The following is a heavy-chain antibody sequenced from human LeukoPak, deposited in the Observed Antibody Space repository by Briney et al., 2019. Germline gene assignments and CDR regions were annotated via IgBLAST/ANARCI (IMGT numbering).Heavy chain of an antibody. D-gene: IGHD1-26*01. V-gene: IGHV3-33*01. J-gene: IGHJ4*02. CDR2: IWFDGSNK. Sequence: PGRSLRLSCAASGFTFSSYAMHWVRQAPGKGLEWVAVIWFDGSNKNYADSVKGQFTIFRDNSKNTLFLQMNSLRVEDTAVYYCARDLGGSLDYWGQGTLVTVSS. CDR3: ARDLGGSLDY. CDR1: GFTFSSYA.